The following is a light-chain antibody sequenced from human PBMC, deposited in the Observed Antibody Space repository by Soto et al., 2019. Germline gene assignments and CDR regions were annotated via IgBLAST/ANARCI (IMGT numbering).Light chain of an antibody. J-gene: IGKJ1*01. Sequence: DIQMTPSPSSLSASVGDRVTITCRASQSISSYLNWYQQKPGKAPKLLIYAASSLQSGVPSRFSGSGSGTDFTLTISSLQPEDFATYYCQNYNSYSEAFGQGTKVDIK. CDR1: QSISSY. V-gene: IGKV1-39*01. CDR2: AAS. CDR3: QNYNSYSEA.